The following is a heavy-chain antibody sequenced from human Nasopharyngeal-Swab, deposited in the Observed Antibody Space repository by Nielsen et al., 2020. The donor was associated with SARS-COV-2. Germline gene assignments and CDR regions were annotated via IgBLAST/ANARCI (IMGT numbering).Heavy chain of an antibody. CDR2: IYHNGRT. V-gene: IGHV4-38-2*02. CDR1: GASIRSGNY. CDR3: ARDLARSTGYLDS. Sequence: SETLSLTCTVSGASIRSGNYWGWIRQPPGKGLEWIGSIYHNGRTNYKPSLKSRVTMSVDTSKNHFSLKRSSVTAADTAVYYCARDLARSTGYLDSCGQGILVTVSS. J-gene: IGHJ4*02.